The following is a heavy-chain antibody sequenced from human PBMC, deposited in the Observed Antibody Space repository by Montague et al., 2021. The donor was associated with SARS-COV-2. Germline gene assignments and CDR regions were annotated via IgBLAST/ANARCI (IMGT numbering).Heavy chain of an antibody. CDR1: GFTFSDYY. CDR2: ISSSGITK. J-gene: IGHJ4*02. V-gene: IGHV3-11*01. Sequence: SLRLSCAASGFTFSDYYLNWIRQAPGKGLEWVSYISSSGITKYYADSVKGRFTISRDNAKKSLYLQMNSRRAEDTAVYYCAAGYYVWGSYRSFDYWGQGTLLTVSS. D-gene: IGHD3-16*02. CDR3: AAGYYVWGSYRSFDY.